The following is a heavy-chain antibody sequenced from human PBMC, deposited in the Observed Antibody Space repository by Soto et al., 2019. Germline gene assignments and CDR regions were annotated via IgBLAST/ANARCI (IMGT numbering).Heavy chain of an antibody. Sequence: QVQLVESGGGVVQPGKSLRLSCADSGFTFSSYGMDWVRQAPGKGLEWVAVISYDGSNKYYADSVKGRFTISRDNSKNTLYLQMSSLRADDTAVYYCEKDRMGAGVRGYFDYWGQGTLVTVSS. D-gene: IGHD3-10*01. V-gene: IGHV3-30*18. CDR3: EKDRMGAGVRGYFDY. CDR2: ISYDGSNK. CDR1: GFTFSSYG. J-gene: IGHJ4*02.